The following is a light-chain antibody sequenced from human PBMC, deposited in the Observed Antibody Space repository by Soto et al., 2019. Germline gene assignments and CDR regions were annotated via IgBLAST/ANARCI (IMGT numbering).Light chain of an antibody. CDR2: GSF. V-gene: IGKV3-15*01. CDR1: QSVDNN. Sequence: EIGLTQSPGTLSLSPGESATLSCRASQSVDNNVAWYQQKPGQAPRLLIVGSFARATGIPARFSGSGSGSEFTLTISGLQSEDFAVYYCQQYNDRPPITFGQGTRLEIK. J-gene: IGKJ5*01. CDR3: QQYNDRPPIT.